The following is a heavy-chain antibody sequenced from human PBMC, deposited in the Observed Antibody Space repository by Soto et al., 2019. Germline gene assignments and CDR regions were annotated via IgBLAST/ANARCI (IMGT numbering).Heavy chain of an antibody. CDR2: ISGSGGST. D-gene: IGHD2-15*01. CDR1: GFTFSSYA. CDR3: AKGSGGSWVLGYYGMDV. J-gene: IGHJ6*02. Sequence: EVQLLESGGGLVQPGGSLRLSCAASGFTFSSYAMSWVRLAPGKGLEWVSAISGSGGSTYYADSVKGRFTISRDDSKNTLYLQMNSLRAEDTAVYYCAKGSGGSWVLGYYGMDVWGQGTTVTVSS. V-gene: IGHV3-23*01.